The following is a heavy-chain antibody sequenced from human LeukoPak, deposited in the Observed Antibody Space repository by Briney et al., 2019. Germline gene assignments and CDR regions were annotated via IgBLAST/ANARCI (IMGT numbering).Heavy chain of an antibody. Sequence: GGSLRLSCAASGFTFSSYSMNWVRQAPGKGLEWVSSISSSSSYIYYADSVKGRFTISRDNAKNSLYLQINSLTVEDTALYYCAKDRAGGALELWGQGTLATVSS. D-gene: IGHD2-21*01. V-gene: IGHV3-21*01. CDR1: GFTFSSYS. CDR2: ISSSSSYI. J-gene: IGHJ4*02. CDR3: AKDRAGGALEL.